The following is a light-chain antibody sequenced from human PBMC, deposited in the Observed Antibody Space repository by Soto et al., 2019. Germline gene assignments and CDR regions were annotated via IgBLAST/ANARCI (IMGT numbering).Light chain of an antibody. V-gene: IGKV1-39*01. CDR2: AAS. CDR3: QQSYSTPT. J-gene: IGKJ5*01. CDR1: QSISSY. Sequence: DIQMTQSPSSLSASVGDRVTITCRASQSISSYLNWYQQKPGKAPKLLIYAASSLQSGVPSRFSGSGSGTDFTLTISRLKPEDFATYYCQQSYSTPTFGQGTRLEIK.